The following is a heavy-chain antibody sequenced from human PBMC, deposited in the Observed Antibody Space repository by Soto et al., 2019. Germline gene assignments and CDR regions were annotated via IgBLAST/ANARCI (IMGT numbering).Heavy chain of an antibody. CDR2: IYYSGNT. J-gene: IGHJ5*02. CDR3: ARAKTTVTTDWFDP. CDR1: GGSINSGDYY. V-gene: IGHV4-30-4*01. D-gene: IGHD4-17*01. Sequence: SETLSLTCTVSGGSINSGDYYWSWIRQPPGKGPEWIGYIYYSGNTYYNPSLKSRVTISVDTSKNQFSLKLSSVTAADTAVYYCARAKTTVTTDWFDPWGQGTLVTVSS.